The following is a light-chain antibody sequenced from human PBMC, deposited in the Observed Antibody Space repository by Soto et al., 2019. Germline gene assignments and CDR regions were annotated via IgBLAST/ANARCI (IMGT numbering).Light chain of an antibody. CDR1: QSVASSY. CDR2: GTS. V-gene: IGKV3-20*01. J-gene: IGKJ1*01. Sequence: EFVLTQSPGTLSLSPGERATLSCRASQSVASSYLGWYQQKLGQAPRLLIYGTSSRATGVPDRFSGSGSGTDFTLTISRLEPEDFAVYYCQQYGSSPWTFGQGTKVDIK. CDR3: QQYGSSPWT.